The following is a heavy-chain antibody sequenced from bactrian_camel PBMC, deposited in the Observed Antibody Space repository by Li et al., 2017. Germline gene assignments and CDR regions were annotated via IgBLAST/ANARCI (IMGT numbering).Heavy chain of an antibody. Sequence: VQLVESGGGSVQAGGSLRLSCVVSGFGYHSTCMGWFRQAPEKEREAVATMHIYSWGASGSTCYADSVKGRVTISRDNAENKVYLQVNRLEPEDTAVYVCAAVDHGGPLKELPDVYGGLWCELGFGYSCQGTQVTVS. J-gene: IGHJ4*01. CDR2: SWGASGST. V-gene: IGHV3S63*01. D-gene: IGHD6*01. CDR1: GFGYHSTC.